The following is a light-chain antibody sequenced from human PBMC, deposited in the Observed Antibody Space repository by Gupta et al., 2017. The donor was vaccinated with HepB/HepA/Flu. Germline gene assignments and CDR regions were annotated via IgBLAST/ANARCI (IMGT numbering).Light chain of an antibody. Sequence: IVMTQSPDSLTVSLGERATVNCKSSQSVLYSSNNKNFLAWYQQKRGQPPKLLINWASTRESGVPDRFNASGSGTDFTLTITNLQAEDVAVYYCQQFFNTPLTFGGGTKVEIK. J-gene: IGKJ4*01. CDR2: WAS. CDR1: QSVLYSSNNKNF. CDR3: QQFFNTPLT. V-gene: IGKV4-1*01.